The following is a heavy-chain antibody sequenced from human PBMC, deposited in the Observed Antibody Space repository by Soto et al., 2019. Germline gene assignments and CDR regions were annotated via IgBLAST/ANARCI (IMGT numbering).Heavy chain of an antibody. CDR2: IIPIFGTA. CDR1: GGTFSSYA. CDR3: ARDVTLGVVFPSLYYGMDV. J-gene: IGHJ6*02. D-gene: IGHD3-3*01. Sequence: SVKVSCKASGGTFSSYAISWVRQAPGQGLEWMGGIIPIFGTANYAQKFQGRVTITADESTSTAYMELSSLRSEDTAVYYCARDVTLGVVFPSLYYGMDVWGQGTTVTVSS. V-gene: IGHV1-69*13.